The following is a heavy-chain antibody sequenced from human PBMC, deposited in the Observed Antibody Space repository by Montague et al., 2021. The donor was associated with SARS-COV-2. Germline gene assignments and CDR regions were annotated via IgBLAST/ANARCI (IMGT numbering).Heavy chain of an antibody. CDR3: ARAPVAHITIFGVVTSFDY. V-gene: IGHV4-59*01. J-gene: IGHJ4*02. CDR2: IYYSGST. Sequence: ETLSLTCTVSGGSISSYYWSWIRQPPGKGLEWIEYIYYSGSTNYNPSLKSRVTISVDTSKNQFSLKLSSVTAADTAVYCCARAPVAHITIFGVVTSFDYWGQGTLVTVSS. CDR1: GGSISSYY. D-gene: IGHD3-3*01.